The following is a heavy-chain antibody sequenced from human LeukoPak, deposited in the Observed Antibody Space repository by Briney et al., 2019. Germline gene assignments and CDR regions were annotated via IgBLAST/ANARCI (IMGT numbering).Heavy chain of an antibody. CDR3: ARDIGVATYFGY. CDR2: INQRGST. D-gene: IGHD2-15*01. Sequence: PSETLSLTCAVYGGSLSGYYWRWLRQPPGKGLEWIGEINQRGSTIHSPSLKRRVTISVHTSKTQFSLKVSSVPAADTAVYYCARDIGVATYFGYWGQGDLVTVSS. CDR1: GGSLSGYY. V-gene: IGHV4-34*01. J-gene: IGHJ4*02.